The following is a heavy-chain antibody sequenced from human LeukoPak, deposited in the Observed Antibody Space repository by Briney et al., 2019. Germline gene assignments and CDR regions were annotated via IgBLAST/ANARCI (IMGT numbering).Heavy chain of an antibody. J-gene: IGHJ3*02. V-gene: IGHV3-73*01. Sequence: GGSLRLSCAASGFAFSGSAMHWVRQASGKGLEWVGRIRSKANSYATAYAASVKGRFTISRDDSKNTAYLQMNSLKTEDTAVYYCARDATPDGYEDDAFDIWGQGTMVTVSS. CDR1: GFAFSGSA. CDR2: IRSKANSYAT. D-gene: IGHD5-24*01. CDR3: ARDATPDGYEDDAFDI.